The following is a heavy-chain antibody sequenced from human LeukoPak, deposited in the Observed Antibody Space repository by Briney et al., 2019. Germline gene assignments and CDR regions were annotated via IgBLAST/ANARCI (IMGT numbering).Heavy chain of an antibody. V-gene: IGHV3-30*18. CDR1: GFTFSSYG. CDR2: ISYDGSNK. Sequence: PGRSLRLSCAASGFTFSSYGMHWVRQAPGKGLEWVAVISYDGSNKYYADSVKGRFTISRDNSKNTPYLQTNSLRAEDTAVYYCAKVAVAGIDSDYWGQGTLVTVSS. J-gene: IGHJ4*02. CDR3: AKVAVAGIDSDY. D-gene: IGHD6-19*01.